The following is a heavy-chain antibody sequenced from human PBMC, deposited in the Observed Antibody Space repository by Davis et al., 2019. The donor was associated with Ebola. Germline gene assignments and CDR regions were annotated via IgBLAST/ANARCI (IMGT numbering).Heavy chain of an antibody. D-gene: IGHD3-10*01. V-gene: IGHV4-34*01. CDR2: INHSGST. CDR3: ANLLGDRFGYNWFDP. Sequence: PGGSLRLSCAVYGGSFSGYYWSWIRQPPGKGLEWIGEINHSGSTNYNPSLKSRVTISVDTSKNQFSLKLSSVTAADTAVYYCANLLGDRFGYNWFDPWGQGTLVTVSS. CDR1: GGSFSGYY. J-gene: IGHJ5*02.